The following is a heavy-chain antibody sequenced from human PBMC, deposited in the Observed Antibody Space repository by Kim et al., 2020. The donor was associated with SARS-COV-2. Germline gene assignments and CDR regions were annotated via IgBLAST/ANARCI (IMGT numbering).Heavy chain of an antibody. D-gene: IGHD3-16*02. CDR3: ARGIFDYVWGSHRYTFDH. Sequence: KGQFTISEDNAKNSLYLQMNSLRAEDTAVYYCARGIFDYVWGSHRYTFDHWGQGTLVTVSS. J-gene: IGHJ4*02. V-gene: IGHV3-7*04.